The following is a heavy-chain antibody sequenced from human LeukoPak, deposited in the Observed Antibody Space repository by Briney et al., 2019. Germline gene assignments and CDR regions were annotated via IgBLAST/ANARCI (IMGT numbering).Heavy chain of an antibody. CDR1: GFTFSDYY. Sequence: GGSLRLSCAASGFTFSDYYMSWIRQAPGKGLEWVSYISSSGSTIYYADSVKGRFTISRDNAKNTLYLQMNSLRAEDTAVYYCAKDGSAYEEYYYMDVWGKGTTVTISS. J-gene: IGHJ6*03. D-gene: IGHD2-15*01. CDR2: ISSSGSTI. CDR3: AKDGSAYEEYYYMDV. V-gene: IGHV3-11*04.